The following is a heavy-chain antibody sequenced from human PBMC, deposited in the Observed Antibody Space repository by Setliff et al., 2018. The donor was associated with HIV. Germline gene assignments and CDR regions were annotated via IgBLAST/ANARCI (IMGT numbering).Heavy chain of an antibody. CDR2: IYYSGST. D-gene: IGHD3-10*01. J-gene: IGHJ4*01. V-gene: IGHV4-39*07. CDR1: GGSISSSSYY. Sequence: PSETLSLTCTVSGGSISSSSYYWGWIRQPPGKGLEWIGSIYYSGSTNYNPSLRSRVTISVGTSKNQFSLKLSSVTAADTAVYYCARRQAEDYGSGRFDCWGHGMLVTVSS. CDR3: ARRQAEDYGSGRFDC.